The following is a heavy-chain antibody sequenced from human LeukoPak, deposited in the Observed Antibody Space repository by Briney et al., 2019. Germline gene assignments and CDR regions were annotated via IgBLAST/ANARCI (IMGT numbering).Heavy chain of an antibody. Sequence: GRSLRLSCAASGFTFSSYAMHWVRQAPGKGLEWVAVISYDGSNKYYADSVKGRFTISRDNSKNTLYLQMNSLRAEDTAVYYCARENPYVSWGQGTLVTVSS. V-gene: IGHV3-30-3*01. CDR1: GFTFSSYA. CDR3: ARENPYVS. J-gene: IGHJ5*02. D-gene: IGHD1-14*01. CDR2: ISYDGSNK.